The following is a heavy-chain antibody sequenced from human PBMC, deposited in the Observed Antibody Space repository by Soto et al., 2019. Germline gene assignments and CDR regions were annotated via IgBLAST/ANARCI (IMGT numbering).Heavy chain of an antibody. CDR2: IYSGGYT. CDR3: ATHPGGGGY. Sequence: EVQLVESGGGLIQPGGSLRLSCAVSGFTVSNNYMSWVRQAPGKGLEGVSVIYSGGYTAYGDSVKGRFTISRDNSKNTSYSQMNTRGPADPAVFSCATHPGGGGYWGQGTLVTVSS. J-gene: IGHJ4*02. CDR1: GFTVSNNY. D-gene: IGHD3-10*01. V-gene: IGHV3-53*01.